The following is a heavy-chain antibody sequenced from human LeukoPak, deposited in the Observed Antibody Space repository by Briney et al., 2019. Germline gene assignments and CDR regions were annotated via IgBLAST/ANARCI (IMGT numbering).Heavy chain of an antibody. CDR1: GGSFSGYY. D-gene: IGHD3-10*01. Sequence: SETLSLTCAVYGGSFSGYYWGWIRQPPGKGLECIGYIHYTGSTNYNPSLKSRVTISVDTSKSQFSLKLSSATAADTAIYYCARGGYYGSGNDFRFDPWGQGTLVTVSS. CDR3: ARGGYYGSGNDFRFDP. CDR2: IHYTGST. V-gene: IGHV4-59*01. J-gene: IGHJ5*02.